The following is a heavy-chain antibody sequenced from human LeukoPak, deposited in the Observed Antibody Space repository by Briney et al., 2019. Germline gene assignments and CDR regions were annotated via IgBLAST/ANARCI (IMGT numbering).Heavy chain of an antibody. V-gene: IGHV4-31*03. CDR2: IYYSGST. CDR1: GGSISSGGYS. D-gene: IGHD2-15*01. CDR3: ARERGSYCSGGSCHYYYGMDV. J-gene: IGHJ6*02. Sequence: SQTLSLTCTVSGGSISSGGYSWSWLRQHPGKGLEWIVYIYYSGSTYYNPSLKSRVTISVDTSKNQFSLKLSSVTAADTAVYYCARERGSYCSGGSCHYYYGMDVWGQGTTVTVSS.